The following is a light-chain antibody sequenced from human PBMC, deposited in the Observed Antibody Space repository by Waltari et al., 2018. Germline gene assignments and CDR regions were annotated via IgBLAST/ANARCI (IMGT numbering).Light chain of an antibody. Sequence: QLVLTQSPSASASLGASLKLTCTLSRGHRSNVIAWLQQQPEKGPRYLMKVNSDGSHSKGDEIPDRFSGSSSGAERYLTISSLQSEDEADYYCQTGGHGTWVFGGGTKLTVL. CDR1: RGHRSNV. J-gene: IGLJ3*02. CDR2: VNSDGSH. V-gene: IGLV4-69*01. CDR3: QTGGHGTWV.